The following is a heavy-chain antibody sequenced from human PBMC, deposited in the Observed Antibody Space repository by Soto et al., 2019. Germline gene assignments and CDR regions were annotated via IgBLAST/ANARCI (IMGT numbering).Heavy chain of an antibody. V-gene: IGHV1-69*02. J-gene: IGHJ4*02. Sequence: QVQLVQSGAEVKKPGSSVKVSCKASGGTFSSYTISWVRQAPGQGLEWMGRIIPILGIANYAQKFQGRVTIAADNSTSTAYMQLSSLGSKDTAVYYCASVGVYCGSTSCSYYFDYWGQGTLVTVSS. CDR3: ASVGVYCGSTSCSYYFDY. CDR2: IIPILGIA. D-gene: IGHD2-2*01. CDR1: GGTFSSYT.